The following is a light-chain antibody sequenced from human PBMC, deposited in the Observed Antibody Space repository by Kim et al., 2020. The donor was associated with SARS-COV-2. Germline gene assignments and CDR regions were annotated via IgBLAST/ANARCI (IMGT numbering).Light chain of an antibody. CDR2: DVS. Sequence: IQMTQSPSSLSASVGDRVTITCQASHDINNHLNWYHQKPGKAPQLLIYDVSTLEVGVPSRFSGSGSATDFTFTISSLQPEDYGIYYCQQYDVLPLTFGGGTKVDIK. CDR3: QQYDVLPLT. CDR1: HDINNH. V-gene: IGKV1-33*01. J-gene: IGKJ4*01.